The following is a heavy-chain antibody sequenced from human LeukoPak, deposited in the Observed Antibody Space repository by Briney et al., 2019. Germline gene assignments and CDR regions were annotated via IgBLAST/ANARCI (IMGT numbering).Heavy chain of an antibody. V-gene: IGHV4-4*02. J-gene: IGHJ4*02. CDR1: GGSISSSNW. D-gene: IGHD1-1*01. Sequence: SGTLSLTCAVSGGSISSSNWWSWVRQSPAKGLEWIGEVYHTGTTNYNPSLKSRVTISVDKSKNQFSLRLSSVTAADTAVYYCASQSTLAVPFDFWGQGTLVTVSS. CDR3: ASQSTLAVPFDF. CDR2: VYHTGTT.